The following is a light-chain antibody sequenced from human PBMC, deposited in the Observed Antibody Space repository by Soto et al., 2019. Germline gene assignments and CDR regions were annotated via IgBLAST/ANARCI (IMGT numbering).Light chain of an antibody. V-gene: IGLV2-14*03. CDR1: SSDIGAYIF. Sequence: QLVLTQPASVSGSPGQSITISCTGTSSDIGAYIFVSWYQQHPGKAPKLIIYDIANRPSGVSYRFSGSKSANTASLTISGLQADDEADYYCVSFTTKKSYVFGTGTKLTVL. CDR2: DIA. CDR3: VSFTTKKSYV. J-gene: IGLJ1*01.